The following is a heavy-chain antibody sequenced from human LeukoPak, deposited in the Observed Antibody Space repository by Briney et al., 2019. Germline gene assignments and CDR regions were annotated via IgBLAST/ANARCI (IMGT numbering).Heavy chain of an antibody. CDR3: ARSRYSLSPLDY. D-gene: IGHD2-15*01. V-gene: IGHV4-34*01. J-gene: IGHJ4*02. Sequence: PSETLSLTCAVYGESFTIYYWTWIRQPPGKGLEWIGEINHSGSTNYNPSLRSRVTISVDTSKNQFSLKLSSVTAADTAVYYCARSRYSLSPLDYWGQGTMVTVSS. CDR2: INHSGST. CDR1: GESFTIYY.